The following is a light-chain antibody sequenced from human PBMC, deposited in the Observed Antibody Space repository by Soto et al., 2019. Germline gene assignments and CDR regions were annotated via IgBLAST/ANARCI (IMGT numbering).Light chain of an antibody. Sequence: EIVLTQSPGTLSLSPGERATLSCRASQSVSFNYVAWYQQKPGQAPRLLVHGASTRVTGIPDRFTGSGSETDFTLTISRLEPEDFAVYFCQQYGTPPRTFGQGTKVEVK. CDR1: QSVSFNY. CDR3: QQYGTPPRT. CDR2: GAS. V-gene: IGKV3-20*01. J-gene: IGKJ1*01.